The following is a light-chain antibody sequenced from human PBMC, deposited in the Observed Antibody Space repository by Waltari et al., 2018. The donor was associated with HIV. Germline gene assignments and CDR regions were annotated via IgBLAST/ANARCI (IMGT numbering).Light chain of an antibody. CDR1: RPNIRAGYD. J-gene: IGLJ1*01. CDR2: GNS. V-gene: IGLV1-40*01. Sequence: QSVLTQPPSASRASRQGLTIPCTGIRPNIRAGYDDPWYPQLPGTAPKLLIYGNSNRPSGVPDRFSGSKSGTSASLAITGLQAEDEADYYCQSYDSSLSAVFGTGTKVTVL. CDR3: QSYDSSLSAV.